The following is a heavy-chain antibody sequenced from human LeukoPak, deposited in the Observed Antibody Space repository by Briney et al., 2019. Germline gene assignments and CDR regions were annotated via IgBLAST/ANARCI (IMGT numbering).Heavy chain of an antibody. CDR1: GYTFTGYY. J-gene: IGHJ3*02. V-gene: IGHV7-4-1*02. CDR2: INTNTGNP. Sequence: ASVKVSCKASGYTFTGYYMHWVRQAPGQGLEWLGWINTNTGNPTYAQGFTGRFVFSLDTSVSTAYLQISSLKAEDTAVYYCARAYYYDSTYAFDIWGQGTMVTVSS. D-gene: IGHD3-22*01. CDR3: ARAYYYDSTYAFDI.